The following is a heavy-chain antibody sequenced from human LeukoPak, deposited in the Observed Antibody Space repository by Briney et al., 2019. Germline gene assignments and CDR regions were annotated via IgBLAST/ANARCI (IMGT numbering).Heavy chain of an antibody. V-gene: IGHV3-48*03. CDR1: GFTFSSYE. J-gene: IGHJ5*02. CDR2: ISSSGSTI. CDR3: ARDDYGDYLEWFDP. Sequence: GGSLRLSCAASGFTFSSYEMNWVRQAPGKGLEWVSYISSSGSTIYYADSVKGRFTISRDNAKNSLHLQMNSLRAEDTAVYYCARDDYGDYLEWFDPWGQGTLVTVSS. D-gene: IGHD4-17*01.